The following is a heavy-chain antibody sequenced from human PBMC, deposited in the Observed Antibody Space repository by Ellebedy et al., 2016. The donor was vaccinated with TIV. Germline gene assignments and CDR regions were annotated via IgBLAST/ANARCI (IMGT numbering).Heavy chain of an antibody. J-gene: IGHJ5*02. CDR3: ARARVPLLWFEN. CDR2: INHSGST. D-gene: IGHD3-10*01. CDR1: GGSFSGYY. Sequence: SETLSLXXAVYGGSFSGYYWSWIRQPPGKGLEWIGEINHSGSTNYNPSLKSRVTISVDTSKNQFSLKLSSVTAADTAVYYCARARVPLLWFENWGQGTLVTVSS. V-gene: IGHV4-34*01.